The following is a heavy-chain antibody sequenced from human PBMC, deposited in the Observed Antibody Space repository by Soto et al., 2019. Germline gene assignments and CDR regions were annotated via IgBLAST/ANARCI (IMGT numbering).Heavy chain of an antibody. CDR3: AREGDLRRWIQPHDS. J-gene: IGHJ4*02. Sequence: SETLSLTCTVSGGSISRYYWSWIRQPPGKGLEWIGNIHYNGNTKYSPSLKSRVTMSVDTSKNHFSLKLISVTTADTAVYFCAREGDLRRWIQPHDSWTQGSLVTVSS. CDR2: IHYNGNT. D-gene: IGHD1-26*01. V-gene: IGHV4-59*01. CDR1: GGSISRYY.